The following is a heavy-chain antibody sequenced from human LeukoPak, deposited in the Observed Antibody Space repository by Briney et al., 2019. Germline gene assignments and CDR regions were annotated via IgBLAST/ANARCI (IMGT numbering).Heavy chain of an antibody. Sequence: GGSLRLSCVASGLTVSNHWMSWVRQAPGKGLEWVANIREERGQEYYVDSVKGRFTISKNSAKNSLYLQMKTLRVEDTAMYYCASLDTAKQPLANHWGQGTLVTVSS. J-gene: IGHJ5*02. D-gene: IGHD5-18*01. V-gene: IGHV3-7*03. CDR2: IREERGQE. CDR3: ASLDTAKQPLANH. CDR1: GLTVSNHW.